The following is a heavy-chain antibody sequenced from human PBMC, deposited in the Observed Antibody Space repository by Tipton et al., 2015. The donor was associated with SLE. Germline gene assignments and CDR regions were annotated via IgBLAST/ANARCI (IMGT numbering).Heavy chain of an antibody. Sequence: TLSLTCTVSGGSISSGSYYWSWIRQPAGKGLEWIGHIYTSGNTNYNPSLKSRVTISVDTSKNQFSLKLSSVTAADTAVYFCATYVAIAAADIDYWGQGMLVTVSS. D-gene: IGHD6-13*01. J-gene: IGHJ4*02. CDR2: IYTSGNT. CDR1: GGSISSGSYY. CDR3: ATYVAIAAADIDY. V-gene: IGHV4-61*09.